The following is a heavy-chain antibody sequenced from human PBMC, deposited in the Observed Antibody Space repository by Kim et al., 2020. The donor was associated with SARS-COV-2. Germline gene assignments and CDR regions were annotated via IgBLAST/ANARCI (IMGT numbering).Heavy chain of an antibody. D-gene: IGHD3-10*01. CDR1: GYTFSNYY. Sequence: GESLKISCRGSGYTFSNYYIGWVRQMPGKGPEWVGTTYPADSDTRYNPSLQGHVTLSVDKSTITAYLQWSSLKVADTAMYYCVSRGGSGEMDAFDIWGQG. V-gene: IGHV5-51*01. J-gene: IGHJ3*02. CDR2: TYPADSDT. CDR3: VSRGGSGEMDAFDI.